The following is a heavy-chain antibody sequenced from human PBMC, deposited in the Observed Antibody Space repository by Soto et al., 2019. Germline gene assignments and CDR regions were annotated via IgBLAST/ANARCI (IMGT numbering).Heavy chain of an antibody. Sequence: SETLSLTCVVSSGSMSRGSWWSWVRQPPGKGLEWIGEISYDGRTNYNPALKSRVTISRNTSKNQFSLEVNSMSAADTAVYLCASSTVFCLNVWGQGNLVTVSS. CDR2: ISYDGRT. CDR3: ASSTVFCLNV. CDR1: SGSMSRGSW. J-gene: IGHJ4*02. V-gene: IGHV4-4*02. D-gene: IGHD3-10*02.